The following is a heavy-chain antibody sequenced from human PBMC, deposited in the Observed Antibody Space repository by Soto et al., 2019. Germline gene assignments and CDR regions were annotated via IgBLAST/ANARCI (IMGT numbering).Heavy chain of an antibody. V-gene: IGHV3-48*02. J-gene: IGHJ4*02. Sequence: EVQLVESGGGLVQPGGSLRLSCAASGFRFNIYSMNWVRQAPGKGLEWAAYMTSDTKTIKYAESVKGRFTISRDNDNYLVYLQMNSLRDKDTAVYYCARSVEGHFDYWGQGTVVTVSA. CDR2: MTSDTKTI. CDR1: GFRFNIYS. CDR3: ARSVEGHFDY. D-gene: IGHD6-19*01.